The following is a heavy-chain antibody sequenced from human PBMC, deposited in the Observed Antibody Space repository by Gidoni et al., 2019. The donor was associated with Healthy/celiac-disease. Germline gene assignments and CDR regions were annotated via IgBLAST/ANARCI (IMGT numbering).Heavy chain of an antibody. CDR2: IYTSGST. D-gene: IGHD6-13*01. V-gene: IGHV4-4*07. CDR3: ARGRGSSSWYEHQYYFDY. J-gene: IGHJ4*02. Sequence: QVQLQESGPGLVKPSETLSLTCTASGGSISSYYWSWIRQPAGKGLEWIGRIYTSGSTNYNPSLKSRVTMSVDTSKNQFSLKLSSVTAADTAVYYCARGRGSSSWYEHQYYFDYWGQGTLVTVSS. CDR1: GGSISSYY.